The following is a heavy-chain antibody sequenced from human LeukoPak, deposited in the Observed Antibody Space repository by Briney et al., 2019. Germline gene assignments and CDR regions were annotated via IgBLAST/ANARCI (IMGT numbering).Heavy chain of an antibody. J-gene: IGHJ3*02. V-gene: IGHV4-59*08. Sequence: PSETLSLTCTVSGGSIRSYYWGWIRQPPGKGLEWIGYIHYSESTKYNPSLKSRVTMSVDTSKNQFSLKLSSVTAADTAVYYCESRSGSFSDALDIWGQGTLVTVSS. CDR3: ESRSGSFSDALDI. CDR1: GGSIRSYY. D-gene: IGHD3-10*01. CDR2: IHYSEST.